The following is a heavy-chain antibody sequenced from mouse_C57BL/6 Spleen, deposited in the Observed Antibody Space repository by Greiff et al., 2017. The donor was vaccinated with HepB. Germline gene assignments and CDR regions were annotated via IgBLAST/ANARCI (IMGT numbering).Heavy chain of an antibody. CDR3: AKRLGGAMDY. CDR2: IDPSDSYT. CDR1: GYTFTSYW. J-gene: IGHJ4*01. Sequence: QVQLQQPGAELVRPGTSVKLSCKASGYTFTSYWMHWVKQRPGQGLEWIGVIDPSDSYTNYNQKFKGKATLTVDTSSSTAYMQLSSLTSEDSAVYYCAKRLGGAMDYWGQGTSVTVSS. D-gene: IGHD4-1*01. V-gene: IGHV1-59*01.